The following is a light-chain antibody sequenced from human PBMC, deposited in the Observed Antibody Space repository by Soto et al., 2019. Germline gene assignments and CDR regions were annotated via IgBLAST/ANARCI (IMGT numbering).Light chain of an antibody. CDR2: AAS. CDR1: QSISSY. J-gene: IGKJ4*01. CDR3: QQSYSTPLT. V-gene: IGKV1-39*01. Sequence: DIQMTQSPSSLSASVGDRVTITCRASQSISSYLNWYQQKPGKAPKLLIYAASSLHSGVPSRFSGSVASTDFTLTISSLKPEDFETYCCQQSYSTPLTFGGGTKVEIK.